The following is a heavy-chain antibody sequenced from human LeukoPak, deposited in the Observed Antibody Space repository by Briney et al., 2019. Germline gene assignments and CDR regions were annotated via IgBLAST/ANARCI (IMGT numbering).Heavy chain of an antibody. CDR1: GYTFTSYA. V-gene: IGHV1-3*01. Sequence: GASVKVSCKASGYTFTSYAMHWVRQAPGQRLEWMGWINAGNGNTKYSQKFQGRVTMTRDTSISTAYMELSRLRSDDTAVYYCARLITEADYWGQGTLVTVSS. CDR2: INAGNGNT. CDR3: ARLITEADY. J-gene: IGHJ4*02. D-gene: IGHD3-16*01.